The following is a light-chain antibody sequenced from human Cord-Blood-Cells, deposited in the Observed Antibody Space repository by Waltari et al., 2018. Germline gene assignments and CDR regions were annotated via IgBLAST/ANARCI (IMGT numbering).Light chain of an antibody. CDR2: SNN. CDR1: SSTIGSNP. Sequence: QSVLTQPPSASGTPGQRVTISCSGSSSTIGSNPVNWYQQLPGTAPKLLIYSNNPRPSGVPDRFSGSKSGTSASLAISGLQSEDEADYYCAAWDDSLNGRVFGGGTKLTVL. J-gene: IGLJ3*02. V-gene: IGLV1-44*01. CDR3: AAWDDSLNGRV.